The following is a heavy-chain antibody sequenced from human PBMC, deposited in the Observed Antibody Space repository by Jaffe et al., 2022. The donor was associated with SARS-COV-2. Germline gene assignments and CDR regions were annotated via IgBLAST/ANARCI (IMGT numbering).Heavy chain of an antibody. CDR3: ARDKSPWGVYDILTGPNPSFDY. CDR1: GFTFSDYY. Sequence: QVQLVESGGGLVKPGGSLRLSCAASGFTFSDYYMSWIRQAPGKGLEWVSYISSSGSTIYYADSVKGRFTISRDNAKNSLYLQMNSLRAEDTAVYYCARDKSPWGVYDILTGPNPSFDYWGQGTLVTVSS. CDR2: ISSSGSTI. D-gene: IGHD3-9*01. J-gene: IGHJ4*02. V-gene: IGHV3-11*01.